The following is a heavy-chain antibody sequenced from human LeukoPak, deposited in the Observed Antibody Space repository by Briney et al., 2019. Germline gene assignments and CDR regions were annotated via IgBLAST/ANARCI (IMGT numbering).Heavy chain of an antibody. CDR3: ARDSGTTLIPFYYYYMDV. V-gene: IGHV1-18*01. Sequence: GASVKVSCKASGYTFTSYGISWVRQAPGQGLEWMGWISAYNGNTNYAQKLQGRVTMTRDTSTSTVYMELSSLRSEDTAVYYCARDSGTTLIPFYYYYMDVWGKGTTVTISS. D-gene: IGHD2/OR15-2a*01. J-gene: IGHJ6*03. CDR2: ISAYNGNT. CDR1: GYTFTSYG.